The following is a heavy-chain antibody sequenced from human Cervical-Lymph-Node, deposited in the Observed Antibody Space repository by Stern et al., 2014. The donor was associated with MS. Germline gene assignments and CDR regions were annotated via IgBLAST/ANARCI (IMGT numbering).Heavy chain of an antibody. CDR3: VKDMAGGQIVSFDY. V-gene: IGHV3-9*01. Sequence: EVQLEESGGDLVQPGRSLRLSCAASGFTFDDYAMHWVRQAPGKGLEWVSGISWNSDTIAYADSVKGRFTISRDNAKNSLYLQMNSLRAEDTALYYCVKDMAGGQIVSFDYWGQGTLVTVSS. CDR2: ISWNSDTI. J-gene: IGHJ4*02. D-gene: IGHD6-6*01. CDR1: GFTFDDYA.